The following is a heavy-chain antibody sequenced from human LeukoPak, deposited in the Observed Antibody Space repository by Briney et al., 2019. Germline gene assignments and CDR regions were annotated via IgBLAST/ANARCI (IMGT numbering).Heavy chain of an antibody. CDR3: ARLARLTLIRGVTGYHSLDV. J-gene: IGHJ6*04. D-gene: IGHD3-10*01. CDR2: IYYSGST. CDR1: GGSINSFY. V-gene: IGHV4-59*01. Sequence: SETLSLTCTVSGGSINSFYWSWIRQPPGGGLEWIGYIYYSGSTYYNPSLKSRVTISVDASKNEFSLWLSSVTAADTAVYYCARLARLTLIRGVTGYHSLDVWGKGTKVTVSS.